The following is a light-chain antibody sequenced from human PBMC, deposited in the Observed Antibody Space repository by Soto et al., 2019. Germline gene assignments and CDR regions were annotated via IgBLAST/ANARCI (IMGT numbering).Light chain of an antibody. CDR3: ASYSSSSTIIL. V-gene: IGLV2-18*02. CDR1: SSDVGSYNR. Sequence: QSALTQPPSVSGSPGQSVTISCTGASSDVGSYNRVSWYQQSPGTAPKLMIYGVSNRPSGVPDRFSGSKSGNTASLTISGLRGEDEADYYCASYSSSSTIILFGGGTKLTVL. J-gene: IGLJ3*02. CDR2: GVS.